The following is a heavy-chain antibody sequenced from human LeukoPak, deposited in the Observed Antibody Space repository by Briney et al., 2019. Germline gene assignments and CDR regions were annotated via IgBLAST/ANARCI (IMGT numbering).Heavy chain of an antibody. V-gene: IGHV3-23*01. CDR3: LSRGFGELDY. Sequence: GGSLRLSCAASGFSFGSYAMSWVRQAPGKGLEWVSANSGSGGSTYYADSVKGRFTISRDNSKNTLYLQMNSLRAEDTAVYYCLSRGFGELDYWGQGTLVTVSS. D-gene: IGHD3-10*01. CDR2: NSGSGGST. CDR1: GFSFGSYA. J-gene: IGHJ4*02.